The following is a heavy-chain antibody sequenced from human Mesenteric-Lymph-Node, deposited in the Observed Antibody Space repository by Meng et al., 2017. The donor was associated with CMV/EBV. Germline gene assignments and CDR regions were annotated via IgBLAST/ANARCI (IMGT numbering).Heavy chain of an antibody. D-gene: IGHD2-2*01. V-gene: IGHV3-21*01. CDR2: ISSSSSYI. CDR1: GFTFSSYS. CDR3: ARGQLGYCSSTNCHFDY. Sequence: GGSLRLSCAASGFTFSSYSMNWVRQAPGKGLEWVSSISSSSSYIYYADSVKGRFTISRDNAKNSLYLQMNSLRAEDTAVYYCARGQLGYCSSTNCHFDYWGQGTLVTVSS. J-gene: IGHJ4*02.